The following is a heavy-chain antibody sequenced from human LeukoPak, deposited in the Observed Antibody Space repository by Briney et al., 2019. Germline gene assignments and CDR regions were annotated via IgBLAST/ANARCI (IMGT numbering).Heavy chain of an antibody. J-gene: IGHJ4*02. V-gene: IGHV3-23*01. Sequence: GESLRLSCAASGFTFTTYWMSWVRQAPGKGLEWVSAISGSGGYTYYADSVKGRFTISRDNSKNTLFLQMNSLRAEDTAVYYCAKVTGPRRYYSDRSGYRPYYFDYWGQGTLVTVSS. CDR3: AKVTGPRRYYSDRSGYRPYYFDY. CDR2: ISGSGGYT. D-gene: IGHD3-22*01. CDR1: GFTFTTYW.